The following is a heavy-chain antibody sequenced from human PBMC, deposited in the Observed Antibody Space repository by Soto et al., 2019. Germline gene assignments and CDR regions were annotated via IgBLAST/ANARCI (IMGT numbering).Heavy chain of an antibody. J-gene: IGHJ4*02. D-gene: IGHD5-12*01. CDR3: ARDKVGMVDY. CDR1: GYTFTSYD. Sequence: QVQLVQSGAEVKKPGASVKVSCKASGYTFTSYDINWVRQATGQGIEWMGWMNLNSVNTGYAQKFQGRVSMTRNTFISTAYMDLSSLRSEDTAVYYCARDKVGMVDYWGQGTLVTVSS. V-gene: IGHV1-8*01. CDR2: MNLNSVNT.